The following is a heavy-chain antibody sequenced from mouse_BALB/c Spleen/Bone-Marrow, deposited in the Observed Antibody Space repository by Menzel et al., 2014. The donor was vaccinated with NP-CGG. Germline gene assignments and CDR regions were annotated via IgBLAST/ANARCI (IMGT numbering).Heavy chain of an antibody. Sequence: EVKLVESGGGLEQPKGSLKLSCAASGFTFNTYAMNWVRPDPGKGLEWVARIRSKSNNYATYYADSVTYRFTISRDDSQSKLFLQMNNLKTEDTAMYYCVKSDGYVFDYWGQGTSLTVSS. CDR1: GFTFNTYA. J-gene: IGHJ2*03. D-gene: IGHD2-3*01. V-gene: IGHV10-1*02. CDR3: VKSDGYVFDY. CDR2: IRSKSNNYAT.